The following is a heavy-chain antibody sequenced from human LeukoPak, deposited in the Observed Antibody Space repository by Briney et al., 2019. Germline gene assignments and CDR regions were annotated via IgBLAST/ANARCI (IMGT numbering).Heavy chain of an antibody. CDR1: GGTFSSYA. CDR2: IIPIFGTA. D-gene: IGHD3-3*01. CDR3: ARGHVLRFLEWSFNYYMDV. V-gene: IGHV1-69*05. J-gene: IGHJ6*03. Sequence: SVKVSCKASGGTFSSYAISWVRRAPGQGLEWMGGIIPIFGTANYAQKFQGRVTITTDESTSTAYMELSSLRSEDTAVYYCARGHVLRFLEWSFNYYMDVWGKGTTVTVSS.